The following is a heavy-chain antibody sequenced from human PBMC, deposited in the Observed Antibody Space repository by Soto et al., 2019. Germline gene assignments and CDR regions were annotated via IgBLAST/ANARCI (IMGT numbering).Heavy chain of an antibody. Sequence: QVQLVESGGGVVQPGRSLRLSCAASGFTFSSYGMHWVRQAPGKGLEWVAVISYDGSNKYYADSVKGRFTISRDNSKNTLYLQMNRLRAEDTAVYYCAKVAEVGGIGFDYWGQGTLVTVSS. CDR1: GFTFSSYG. J-gene: IGHJ4*02. V-gene: IGHV3-30*18. CDR3: AKVAEVGGIGFDY. D-gene: IGHD3-16*01. CDR2: ISYDGSNK.